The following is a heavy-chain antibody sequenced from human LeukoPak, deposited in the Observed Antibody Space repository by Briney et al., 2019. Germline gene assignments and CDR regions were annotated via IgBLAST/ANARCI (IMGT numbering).Heavy chain of an antibody. CDR1: GNNFAAYW. D-gene: IGHD3-3*01. J-gene: IGHJ6*02. V-gene: IGHV5-51*01. CDR2: VYPGDSDT. Sequence: PGESLKISCQGSGNNFAAYWIGWVRQMPGKGLEWMGIVYPGDSDTKYGPSFQGQVTISADKSISTAYLQWSSLQASDTATYYCARQSTRGVLRFVVWGQGTTVIVSS. CDR3: ARQSTRGVLRFVV.